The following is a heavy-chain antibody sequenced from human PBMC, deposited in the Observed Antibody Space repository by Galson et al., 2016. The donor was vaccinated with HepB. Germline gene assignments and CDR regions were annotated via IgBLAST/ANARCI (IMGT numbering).Heavy chain of an antibody. CDR1: GYTFISYG. D-gene: IGHD4-17*01. V-gene: IGHV1-18*04. CDR2: ISAHNGNT. Sequence: SVKVSCKASGYTFISYGISWVRQAPGQGLEWMGWISAHNGNTNYAQKIQGRVTLTTETSTRTAYMELRSLRPDDTAVYYCARDRRYGDYHRMDVWGKGTTATVSS. CDR3: ARDRRYGDYHRMDV. J-gene: IGHJ6*04.